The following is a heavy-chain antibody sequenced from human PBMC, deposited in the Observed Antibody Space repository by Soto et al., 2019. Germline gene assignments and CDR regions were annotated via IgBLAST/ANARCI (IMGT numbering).Heavy chain of an antibody. V-gene: IGHV4-59*11. CDR3: ARGAGIVLVPDAIFDS. J-gene: IGHJ4*02. CDR2: IFYTGKT. Sequence: QVQLQESGPGLVKPSETLSLTCTVSPDSLNGHYWSWLRQTPGKELEWIGYIFYTGKTNYNSSLTSRVTMTLDTFENQFSLQLTSVTSADTAIYYCARGAGIVLVPDAIFDSWGQGTLVTVSS. D-gene: IGHD2-2*01. CDR1: PDSLNGHY.